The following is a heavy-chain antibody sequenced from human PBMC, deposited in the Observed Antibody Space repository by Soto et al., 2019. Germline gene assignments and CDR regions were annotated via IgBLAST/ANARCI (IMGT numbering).Heavy chain of an antibody. D-gene: IGHD6-13*01. CDR1: GYTFTGYY. CDR3: ARDHSSRRYRAFAI. CDR2: INPNSGGT. J-gene: IGHJ3*02. V-gene: IGHV1-2*02. Sequence: ASVKVSCKASGYTFTGYYMHWVRQAPGQGLEWMGWINPNSGGTNYAQKFQGRVTMTRDTSISTAYMELSRLRSDDTAVYYCARDHSSRRYRAFAIWGQGTMVTVSS.